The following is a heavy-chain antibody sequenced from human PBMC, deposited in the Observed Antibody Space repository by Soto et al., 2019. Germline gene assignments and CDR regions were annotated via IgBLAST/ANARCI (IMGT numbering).Heavy chain of an antibody. Sequence: QVQLVQSGAEVKKPGSSVKVSCKASGGTFSSYAISWVRQAPGQGLEWMGGIIPIFGTANYAQKFQGRVTITADESTSTAYMELSSLRSEDTAVYYCAREYCSGGSCSYYYYGMDVWGQGTTVTVSS. CDR1: GGTFSSYA. J-gene: IGHJ6*02. V-gene: IGHV1-69*01. D-gene: IGHD2-15*01. CDR3: AREYCSGGSCSYYYYGMDV. CDR2: IIPIFGTA.